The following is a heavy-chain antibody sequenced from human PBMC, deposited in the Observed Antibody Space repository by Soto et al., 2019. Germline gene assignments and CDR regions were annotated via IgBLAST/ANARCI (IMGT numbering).Heavy chain of an antibody. CDR2: IYYSGTT. CDR1: GGSISSGGYY. Sequence: QVQLQESGPGLVKPSQTLSLTCTVSGGSISSGGYYWSWIRQHPGEGLEWIGYIYYSGTTYYNPSLNCRGTISVDTPKNQFSLKLRFGSRADPAVDFFSRGPVDYFDLVTGNVLATRFDPGGQVALVTVSS. J-gene: IGHJ5*02. D-gene: IGHD3-9*01. V-gene: IGHV4-31*03. CDR3: SRGPVDYFDLVTGNVLATRFDP.